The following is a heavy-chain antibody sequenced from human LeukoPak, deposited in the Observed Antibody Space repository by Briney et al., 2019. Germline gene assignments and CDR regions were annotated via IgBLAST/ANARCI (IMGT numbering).Heavy chain of an antibody. CDR1: GXSFTTYC. CDR2: IYPGDSGT. CDR3: ARRYCSGGACSGGGAFDI. D-gene: IGHD2-15*01. V-gene: IGHV5-51*01. Sequence: GESLKISFKGSGXSFTTYCIVWVSQMPGEGLEWMGIIYPGDSGTKYSPSFQGQVTISADKSISTTYLQWSSLKASDTAMYYCARRYCSGGACSGGGAFDIWGQGTMVTVSS. J-gene: IGHJ3*02.